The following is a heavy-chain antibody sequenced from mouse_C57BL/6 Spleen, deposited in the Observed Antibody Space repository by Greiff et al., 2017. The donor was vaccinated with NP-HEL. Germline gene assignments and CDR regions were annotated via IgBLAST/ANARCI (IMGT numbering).Heavy chain of an antibody. CDR1: GYTFTSYW. CDR3: ARTYSYAMDY. CDR2: IYPSDSET. Sequence: VQLQQPGAELVRPGSSVKLSCKASGYTFTSYWMDWVKQRPGQGLEWIGNIYPSDSETHYNQKFKDKATLTVDKSSSTAYMQLSSLTSEDSAVYYCARTYSYAMDYWGQGTSVTVSS. V-gene: IGHV1-61*01. J-gene: IGHJ4*01. D-gene: IGHD2-10*01.